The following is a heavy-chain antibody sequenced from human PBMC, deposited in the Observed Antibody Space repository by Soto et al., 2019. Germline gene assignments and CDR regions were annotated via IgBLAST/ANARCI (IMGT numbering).Heavy chain of an antibody. V-gene: IGHV1-69*13. J-gene: IGHJ6*02. Sequence: GASVKVSCKASGYTFTSYAISWVRQAPGQGLEWMGGIIPIFGTANYAQKFQGRVTITADESTSTAYMELSSLRSEDTAVYYCAREPPLEYCISTSCYSDGMDVWGQGTTVTVS. CDR1: GYTFTSYA. CDR2: IIPIFGTA. CDR3: AREPPLEYCISTSCYSDGMDV. D-gene: IGHD2-2*01.